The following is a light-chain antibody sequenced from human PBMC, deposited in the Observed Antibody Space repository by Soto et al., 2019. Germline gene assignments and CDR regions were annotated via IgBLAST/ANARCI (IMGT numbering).Light chain of an antibody. V-gene: IGLV2-23*02. CDR1: SSDVGNYNF. CDR3: CSRAGINIWV. J-gene: IGLJ3*02. Sequence: QSALTQPASVSGSPGQSITISCTGTSSDVGNYNFVSWYQQHPGKAPKLMIFEVSQRPSGVSNRFSGSKSGNTASLTISGLQTEDEADYYCCSRAGINIWVFGGGTKLTVL. CDR2: EVS.